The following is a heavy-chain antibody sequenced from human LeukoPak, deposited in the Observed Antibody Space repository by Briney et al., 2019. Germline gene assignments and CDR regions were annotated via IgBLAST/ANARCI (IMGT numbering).Heavy chain of an antibody. Sequence: SVKVSCKASGGTFSSYAISWVRQAPGQGLEWMGGIIPVFGTANYAQKFQGRVTITADESTSTAYMELSSLRSEDTAVYYCARGGIAAAGSFDYWGQGTLVTVSS. CDR3: ARGGIAAAGSFDY. D-gene: IGHD6-13*01. CDR1: GGTFSSYA. J-gene: IGHJ4*02. CDR2: IIPVFGTA. V-gene: IGHV1-69*13.